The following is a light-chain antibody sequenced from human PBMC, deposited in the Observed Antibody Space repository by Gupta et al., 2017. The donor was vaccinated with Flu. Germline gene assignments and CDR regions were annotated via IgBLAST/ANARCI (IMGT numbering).Light chain of an antibody. V-gene: IGKV1-12*01. CDR2: AAS. CDR1: QGSSSW. J-gene: IGKJ4*01. Sequence: DRVNITCRASQGSSSWLAWYQQKPGKAPKLLIYAASSLQSGVPSRFSGSGSGTDFTLTISSLQPEDFATDYCQQANSFPVLTFGGGTKVEIK. CDR3: QQANSFPVLT.